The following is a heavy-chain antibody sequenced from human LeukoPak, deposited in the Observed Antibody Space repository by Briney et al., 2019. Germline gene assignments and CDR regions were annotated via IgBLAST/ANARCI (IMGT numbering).Heavy chain of an antibody. V-gene: IGHV3-23*01. CDR2: ISGSGGST. D-gene: IGHD6-19*01. CDR3: AKDVSSGWYDSYFDY. J-gene: IGHJ4*02. Sequence: GSLRLSCAASGFTFSSYAVSWVRQAPGKGLEWVSAISGSGGSTYYADSVKGRFTISRDNSKNTLYLQMNSLRAEDTAVYYCAKDVSSGWYDSYFDYWGQGTLVTVSS. CDR1: GFTFSSYA.